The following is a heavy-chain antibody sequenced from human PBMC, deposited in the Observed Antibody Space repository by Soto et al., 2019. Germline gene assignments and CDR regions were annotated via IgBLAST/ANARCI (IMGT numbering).Heavy chain of an antibody. CDR3: ARVAEALSDLYDRLTGYYMAPAPMDG. Sequence: AGGSLRLSCAAPGFTFSSYCMHWVRPAPGKGLGWVAGISYDGSKKNYADSVKGRFTISRDNAKNTLYLQMNSLRAEDTAVYYCARVAEALSDLYDRLTGYYMAPAPMDGWGKGTTVTVAS. J-gene: IGHJ6*03. CDR2: ISYDGSKK. CDR1: GFTFSSYC. D-gene: IGHD3-9*01. V-gene: IGHV3-30*03.